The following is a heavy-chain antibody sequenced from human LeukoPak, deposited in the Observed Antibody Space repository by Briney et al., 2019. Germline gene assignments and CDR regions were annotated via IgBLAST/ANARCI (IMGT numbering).Heavy chain of an antibody. V-gene: IGHV1-46*01. CDR1: GYTFTSYY. Sequence: ASVKVSCKASGYTFTSYYMHWVRQALGQGLEWMGIINPSGGSTSYARKFQGRVTMTRDTSTSTVYMELSSLRSEDTAVYYCARDLRDCSGGSCYSGRDYWGQGTLVTVSS. CDR3: ARDLRDCSGGSCYSGRDY. J-gene: IGHJ4*02. D-gene: IGHD2-15*01. CDR2: INPSGGST.